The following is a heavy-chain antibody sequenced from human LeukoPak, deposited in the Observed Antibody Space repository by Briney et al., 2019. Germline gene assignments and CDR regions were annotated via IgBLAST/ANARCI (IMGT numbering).Heavy chain of an antibody. CDR3: ARRHYGSGSSYYYGMDV. CDR2: IYYSGST. CDR1: GGSISSYY. V-gene: IGHV4-59*08. D-gene: IGHD3-10*01. J-gene: IGHJ6*02. Sequence: PSETLSLTCPVSGGSISSYYWSWIRQPPGKGLEWIGYIYYSGSTNYNPSLKSRVTISLDTSKNQFSLKVSSVTAADTAVYYCARRHYGSGSSYYYGMDVWGRGTRVTVSS.